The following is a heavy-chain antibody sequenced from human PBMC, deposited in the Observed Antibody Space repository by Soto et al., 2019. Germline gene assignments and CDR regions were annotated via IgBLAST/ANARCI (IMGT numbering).Heavy chain of an antibody. V-gene: IGHV3-9*01. J-gene: IGHJ6*01. D-gene: IGHD1-26*01. CDR3: TKSRGSYFTFYGMDV. Sequence: LGVSGSVSGLLLDEYAIALVPKTPGKGLEWVSAIDWNSGSLDYVASVKGRFSISRDNTENSLYLQMNNLRPEDTALYFCTKSRGSYFTFYGMDVWGRGTTVTLSS. CDR2: IDWNSGSL. CDR1: GLLLDEYA.